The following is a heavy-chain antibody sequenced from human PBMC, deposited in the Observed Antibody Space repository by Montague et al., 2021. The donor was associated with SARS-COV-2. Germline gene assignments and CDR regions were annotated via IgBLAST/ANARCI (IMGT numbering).Heavy chain of an antibody. CDR2: TYYRSKWYN. CDR1: GDSVSSNIAA. D-gene: IGHD2-2*01. J-gene: IGHJ4*02. V-gene: IGHV6-1*01. CDR3: TRIPVGSKYYFDF. Sequence: CAISGDSVSSNIAAWNWIRQSPSRGLEWLGRTYYRSKWYNDCAESVKSRITIDPDTSKHQFSLHLNSVTPEDTAVYYCTRIPVGSKYYFDFWGQGTLVIVSS.